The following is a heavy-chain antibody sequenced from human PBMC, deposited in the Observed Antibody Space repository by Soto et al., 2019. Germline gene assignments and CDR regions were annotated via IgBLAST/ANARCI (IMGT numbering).Heavy chain of an antibody. D-gene: IGHD5-18*01. J-gene: IGHJ4*02. CDR3: TRAGYSYGTGYYFDY. V-gene: IGHV4-59*01. CDR1: GGSISNYY. Sequence: SETLSLTCTVSGGSISNYYWSWIRQPPGKGLEWIGYIYYSGSTNYNPSIKSRVTISGDTSKNQFSLKLSSVTAADTAVYYCTRAGYSYGTGYYFDYWGQGTLVTDSS. CDR2: IYYSGST.